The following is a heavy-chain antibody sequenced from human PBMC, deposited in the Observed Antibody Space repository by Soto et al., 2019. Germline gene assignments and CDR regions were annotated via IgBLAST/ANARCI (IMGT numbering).Heavy chain of an antibody. CDR1: GYTFTSYG. D-gene: IGHD3-3*01. CDR2: ISAYNGNT. Sequence: GASVKVSCKASGYTFTSYGISWVRQAPGQGLEWMGWISAYNGNTNYAQKLQGRVTMTTDTSTSTAYMELRSLRSDDTAVYYCARGSSYTIFGVVPPNSFDPWGQGPLVTVSS. J-gene: IGHJ5*02. CDR3: ARGSSYTIFGVVPPNSFDP. V-gene: IGHV1-18*01.